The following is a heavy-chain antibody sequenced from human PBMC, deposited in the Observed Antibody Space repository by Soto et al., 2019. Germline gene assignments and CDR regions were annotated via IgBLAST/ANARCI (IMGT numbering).Heavy chain of an antibody. CDR1: GFTFSSYA. V-gene: IGHV3-30*04. Sequence: QVQLVESGGGVVQPGRSLRLSCAASGFTFSSYAMHWVRQAPVNGLEWVAAISYDGSNKYYADSVKGRFTISRDNSKNPLYLQMNCLRAEDTAVYYSASDPADIVVVAGIQYYCCGLDVRGQGSTVSV. J-gene: IGHJ6*02. D-gene: IGHD2-21*02. CDR3: ASDPADIVVVAGIQYYCCGLDV. CDR2: ISYDGSNK.